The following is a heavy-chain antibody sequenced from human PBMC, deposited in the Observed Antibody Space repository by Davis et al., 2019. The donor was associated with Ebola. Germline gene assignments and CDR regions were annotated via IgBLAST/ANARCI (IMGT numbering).Heavy chain of an antibody. CDR2: INHSGST. D-gene: IGHD1-7*01. Sequence: SETLSLTCAVYGGSFSGYYWSWIRQPPGKGPEWIGEINHSGSTNHNPSLKSRVTISVDTSKNQFSLKLSSVTAADTAVYYCARSLELVFDWFDPWGQGTLVTVSS. J-gene: IGHJ5*02. V-gene: IGHV4-34*01. CDR1: GGSFSGYY. CDR3: ARSLELVFDWFDP.